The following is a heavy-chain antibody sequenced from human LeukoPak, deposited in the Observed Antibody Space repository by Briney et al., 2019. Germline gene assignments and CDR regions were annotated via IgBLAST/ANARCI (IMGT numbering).Heavy chain of an antibody. V-gene: IGHV1-2*02. CDR2: INPNSGGT. D-gene: IGHD5-18*01. J-gene: IGHJ4*02. CDR1: GYTFTGYY. Sequence: GASVKVSCKASGYTFTGYYMHWVRQAPGQGLEWMGWINPNSGGTNYAQKFQGRVTMTRDTSISTAYMELSRLRSDDTAVYYCARDYSYGYSTFDYWGQGTLVTVPS. CDR3: ARDYSYGYSTFDY.